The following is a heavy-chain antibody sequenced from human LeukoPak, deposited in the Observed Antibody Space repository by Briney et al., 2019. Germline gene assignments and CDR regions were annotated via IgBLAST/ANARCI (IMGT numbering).Heavy chain of an antibody. CDR1: GYTFSSYG. Sequence: ASVKVSCKASGYTFSSYGISWVRQAPGQGLEWMGWISAYNGNTNYAHKLQGRVTMTTDTSTTTAYMELRSLRSDDTAVYYCASTLRFLEWWNAFDIWGQGTMVTVSS. V-gene: IGHV1-18*01. J-gene: IGHJ3*02. D-gene: IGHD3-3*01. CDR3: ASTLRFLEWWNAFDI. CDR2: ISAYNGNT.